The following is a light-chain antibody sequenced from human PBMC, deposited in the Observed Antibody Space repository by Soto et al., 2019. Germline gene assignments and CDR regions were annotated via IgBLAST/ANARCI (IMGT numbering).Light chain of an antibody. V-gene: IGKV3-11*01. CDR1: QSVSSY. CDR3: QQRYSWPPT. CDR2: DAS. J-gene: IGKJ1*01. Sequence: IVFTQSPATLSLSPGERATPSFRASQSVSSYLAWYQQKPGQAPRLLIYDASNRATGIPTRISGSGSGTDFTLTISSLEPEDFAVYYCQQRYSWPPTFGQGTKVDIK.